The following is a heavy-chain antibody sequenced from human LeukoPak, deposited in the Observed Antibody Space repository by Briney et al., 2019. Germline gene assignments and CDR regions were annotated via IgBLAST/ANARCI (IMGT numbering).Heavy chain of an antibody. V-gene: IGHV1-8*01. D-gene: IGHD6-19*01. CDR3: ARGLRQWRGGHY. J-gene: IGHJ4*02. CDR1: GYTFTSYD. CDR2: MNPNSGNT. Sequence: ASVKVSCKASGYTFTSYDINWVRQATGQGLEWMGWMNPNSGNTGYAQKFQGRVTMTRNTSISTAYMELSSLRSEDTAVYYCARGLRQWRGGHYWGQGTPVTVSS.